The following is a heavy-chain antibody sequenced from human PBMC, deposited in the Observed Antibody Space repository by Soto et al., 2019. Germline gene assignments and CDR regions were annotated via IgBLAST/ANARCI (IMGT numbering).Heavy chain of an antibody. Sequence: QVLVQQWGAGLLKPSETLSLTCAVSGGSFSGYYWSWIRQPPGKGLASIGEINHIGRTYYIPSLKSRLDISVDTSKNQLSLTLSSVTAADTAVYYCARGYETSWHTPHYWGQGILVTVSS. D-gene: IGHD5-12*01. CDR1: GGSFSGYY. CDR2: INHIGRT. CDR3: ARGYETSWHTPHY. J-gene: IGHJ4*02. V-gene: IGHV4-34*01.